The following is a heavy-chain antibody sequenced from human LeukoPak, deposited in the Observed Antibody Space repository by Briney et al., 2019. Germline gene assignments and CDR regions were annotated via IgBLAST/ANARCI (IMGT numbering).Heavy chain of an antibody. D-gene: IGHD5-24*01. CDR2: IRQSGDIT. J-gene: IGHJ3*02. CDR3: VRRGGSDGWGAFDI. CDR1: EFTFSNYV. Sequence: GGSLRLSCAASEFTFSNYVMNWVRLAPGKGLEWVSSIRQSGDITYYADSVKGRFTISRDNSKNTLSLQMNSLSREDTAIYYCVRRGGSDGWGAFDIWGQGTVVTVSS. V-gene: IGHV3-23*01.